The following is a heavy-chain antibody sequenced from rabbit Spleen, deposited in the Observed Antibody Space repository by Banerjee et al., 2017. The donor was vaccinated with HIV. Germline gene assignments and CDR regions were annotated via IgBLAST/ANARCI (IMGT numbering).Heavy chain of an antibody. D-gene: IGHD8-1*01. CDR1: GFSFSSSYW. CDR3: ARDAGRGDYIDGVFNL. V-gene: IGHV1S45*01. J-gene: IGHJ4*01. Sequence: QEQLEESGGDLVKPEGSLTLTCTASGFSFSSSYWICWVRQAPGKGLEWIGYIESIFGSTVYATWAKGRFTISRASWTTVTLQMTSLTVADTATYFCARDAGRGDYIDGVFNLWGQGTLVTVS. CDR2: IESIFGST.